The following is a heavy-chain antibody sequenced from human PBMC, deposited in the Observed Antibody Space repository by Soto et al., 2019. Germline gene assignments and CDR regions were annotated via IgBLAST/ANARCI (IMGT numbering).Heavy chain of an antibody. J-gene: IGHJ4*02. CDR2: ISGSGGST. Sequence: GGSLRLSCAASGFTFSSYAMSWVRQAPGKGLEWVSAISGSGGSTYYADSVKGRFTISRDNSKNTLYLQMNSLRAEDSAIYYCARDFSSGWWFDYWGQGTLVTVSS. CDR1: GFTFSSYA. V-gene: IGHV3-23*01. D-gene: IGHD6-19*01. CDR3: ARDFSSGWWFDY.